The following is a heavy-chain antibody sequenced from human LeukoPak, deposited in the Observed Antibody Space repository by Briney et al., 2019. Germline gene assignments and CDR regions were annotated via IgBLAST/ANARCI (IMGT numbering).Heavy chain of an antibody. J-gene: IGHJ4*02. Sequence: PSETLSLTCGVSGVSISTTNWWTWVRQPPGEGLEWIGEVHLSGRTHYNPSLESRVTMSVDMSENHISLRLTSVTAADTAVYYCAREGGPYRPLDYSGQGTLVTVSS. V-gene: IGHV4-4*02. CDR1: GVSISTTNW. CDR2: VHLSGRT. CDR3: AREGGPYRPLDY.